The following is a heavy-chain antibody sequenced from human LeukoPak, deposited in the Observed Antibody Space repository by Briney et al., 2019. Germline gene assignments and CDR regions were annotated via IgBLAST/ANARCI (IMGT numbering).Heavy chain of an antibody. CDR3: ARVYGSGSYYFGSGYYGMDV. Sequence: PGGSLRLSCAASGFTFSSYWMSWVRQAPGKGLEWVANIKQDGSEKYYVDSVKGRFTIPRDNAKNSLYLQMNSLRAEDTAVYYCARVYGSGSYYFGSGYYGMDVWGQGTTVTVSS. CDR2: IKQDGSEK. CDR1: GFTFSSYW. V-gene: IGHV3-7*01. J-gene: IGHJ6*02. D-gene: IGHD3-10*01.